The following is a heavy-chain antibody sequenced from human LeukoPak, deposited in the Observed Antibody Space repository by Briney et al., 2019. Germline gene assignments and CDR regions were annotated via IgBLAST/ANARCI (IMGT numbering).Heavy chain of an antibody. Sequence: ASVKVSCKASGYTFTGDYLHWARQAPGQGLEWMGWMNPNSGGTNYAQKFQGRVTMTRDTPISTAYMELSRLRSDDTAVYYCARDYASGSYYDYWGQGSLVTVSS. CDR3: ARDYASGSYYDY. D-gene: IGHD3-10*01. J-gene: IGHJ4*02. CDR1: GYTFTGDY. CDR2: MNPNSGGT. V-gene: IGHV1-2*02.